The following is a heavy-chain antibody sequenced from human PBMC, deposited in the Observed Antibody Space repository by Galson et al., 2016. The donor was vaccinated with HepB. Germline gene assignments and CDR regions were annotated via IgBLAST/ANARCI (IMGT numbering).Heavy chain of an antibody. V-gene: IGHV3-23*01. D-gene: IGHD3-16*01. CDR3: AKWGDFSLKY. J-gene: IGHJ1*01. CDR1: GFTFSNYA. CDR2: IVGSGRST. Sequence: SLRLSCAAAGFTFSNYAMSWVRQAPGKGLEWVSAIVGSGRSTYYADSVRGRFTISRDNSKDTVFLQMSDLRGDDTGLYYCAKWGDFSLKYWGRGTLVAVAS.